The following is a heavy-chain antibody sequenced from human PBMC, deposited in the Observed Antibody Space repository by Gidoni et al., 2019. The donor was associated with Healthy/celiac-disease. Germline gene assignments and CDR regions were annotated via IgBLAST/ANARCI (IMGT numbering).Heavy chain of an antibody. CDR1: GFTFSSYA. CDR2: ISGSGGST. J-gene: IGHJ4*02. Sequence: EVQLLESGGGLVQPGGSLRLSCAASGFTFSSYAMSWVRQAQGKGLEWVSAISGSGGSTYYADSVKGLFTISRDNSKNTLYLQMNSLRAEDTAVYDCAKESLGQQLGIFDYWGQGTLVTVSS. D-gene: IGHD6-13*01. V-gene: IGHV3-23*01. CDR3: AKESLGQQLGIFDY.